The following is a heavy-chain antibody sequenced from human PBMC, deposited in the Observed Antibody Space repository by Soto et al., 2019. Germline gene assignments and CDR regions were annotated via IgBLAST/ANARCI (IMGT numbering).Heavy chain of an antibody. D-gene: IGHD1-1*01. CDR2: IIPMFGPA. Sequence: QVQLVQSGAEVKKPGSSVTVSCKASGGTFSSYTLSWVRQAPGQGLEWMGGIIPMFGPARYAQKFQGRVTITADVSTSTVYLELXSXXXEDTAVYYCVRKSTXNDGWHFDYWGQGTLVTVSS. J-gene: IGHJ4*02. CDR3: VRKSTXNDGWHFDY. V-gene: IGHV1-69*01. CDR1: GGTFSSYT.